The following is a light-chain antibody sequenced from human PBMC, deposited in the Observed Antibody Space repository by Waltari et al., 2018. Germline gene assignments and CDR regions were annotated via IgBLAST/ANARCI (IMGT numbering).Light chain of an antibody. CDR3: QQSYSTLSIT. CDR2: AAS. V-gene: IGKV1-39*01. CDR1: ETIDTY. J-gene: IGKJ5*01. Sequence: DIQMTQSQSSLSASVDGRVTITCRASETIDTYLNWYQHKPGQAPKLLIYAASSLQSGVPSRFSGSGSGTDFTLTISNLQPEDFATYYCQQSYSTLSITFGQGTRLEI.